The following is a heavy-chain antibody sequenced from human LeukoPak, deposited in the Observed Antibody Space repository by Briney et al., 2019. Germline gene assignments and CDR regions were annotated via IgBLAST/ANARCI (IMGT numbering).Heavy chain of an antibody. Sequence: SETLSLTCSVPGGSISSYYGSSIRQTPGKGLEWVGYIHYSRSTNYRPSLKSRVTISVDTSKNQFSLKLSSVTAADTAVYYCARSPLYYGSGDYYYYYYMDVWGKGTTVTVSS. CDR2: IHYSRST. J-gene: IGHJ6*03. V-gene: IGHV4-59*01. D-gene: IGHD3-10*01. CDR1: GGSISSYY. CDR3: ARSPLYYGSGDYYYYYYMDV.